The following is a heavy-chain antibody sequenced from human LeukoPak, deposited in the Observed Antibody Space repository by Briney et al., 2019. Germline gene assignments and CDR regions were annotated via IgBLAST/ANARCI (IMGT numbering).Heavy chain of an antibody. CDR1: GLTFSSYW. D-gene: IGHD3-10*01. V-gene: IGHV3-7*03. CDR2: IKQDGSEK. Sequence: GGSLRLSCAASGLTFSSYWMSWVRQAPGKGLEWVANIKQDGSEKYYVDSVKGRFTISRDNAKNSLYLQMISLRAEDTAVYYCARELDHYYGSVFDPWGQGTLVTVSS. CDR3: ARELDHYYGSVFDP. J-gene: IGHJ5*02.